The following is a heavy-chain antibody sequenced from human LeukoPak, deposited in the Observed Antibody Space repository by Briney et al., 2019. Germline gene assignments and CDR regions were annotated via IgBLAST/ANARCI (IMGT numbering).Heavy chain of an antibody. CDR3: AAGTPNIVAHDAFDI. CDR1: GYTFTGYY. Sequence: SVKVSCKASGYTFTGYYMHWVRQAPGQRLEWIGWIVVGSGNTNYAQKFQERVTITRDMSTSTAYMELSSLRSEDTAVYYCAAGTPNIVAHDAFDIWGQGTMVTVSS. J-gene: IGHJ3*02. V-gene: IGHV1-58*02. CDR2: IVVGSGNT. D-gene: IGHD5-12*01.